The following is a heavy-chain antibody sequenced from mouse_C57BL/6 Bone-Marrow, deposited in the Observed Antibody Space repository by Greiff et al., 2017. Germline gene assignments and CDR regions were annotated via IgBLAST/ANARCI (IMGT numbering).Heavy chain of an antibody. D-gene: IGHD1-1*01. V-gene: IGHV1-81*01. CDR3: AIPSFCYDCFDY. J-gene: IGHJ2*01. CDR1: GYTFTSYG. CDR2: IYPRSGNT. Sequence: QVQLQQSGAELARPGASVKLSCKASGYTFTSYGISWVTQRTGQGLEWIGEIYPRSGNTYYNEKFKGKATLTADKSSSTAYMELRSLTSEDSAVYCCAIPSFCYDCFDYWGQGTTLTVSS.